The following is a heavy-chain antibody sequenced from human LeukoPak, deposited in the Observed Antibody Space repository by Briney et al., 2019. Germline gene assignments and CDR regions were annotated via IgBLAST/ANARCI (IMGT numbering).Heavy chain of an antibody. V-gene: IGHV1-18*01. CDR1: GYTFTSYG. CDR2: ISAYNGNT. CDR3: ARGILRISGYGYYYYGMDV. Sequence: GASVKVSCKASGYTFTSYGISWVRQAPGQGLEWMGWISAYNGNTNYAQKPQGRVTMTTDTSTSTAYMELRSLRSDDTAVYYCARGILRISGYGYYYYGMDVWGQGTTVTVSS. J-gene: IGHJ6*02. D-gene: IGHD5-12*01.